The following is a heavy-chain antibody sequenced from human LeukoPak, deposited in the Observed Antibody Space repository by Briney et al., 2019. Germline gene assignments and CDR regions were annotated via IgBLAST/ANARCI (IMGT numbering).Heavy chain of an antibody. CDR1: GGSISSGSYY. CDR3: ARVRRDIVATIPPYFDY. V-gene: IGHV4-61*02. J-gene: IGHJ4*02. CDR2: IYTSGST. Sequence: SSETLSLTCTVSGGSISSGSYYWSWIRQPAGKGLEWIGRIYTSGSTNYNPSLKSRVTISVDTSKNQFSLKLSSVTAADTAMYYCARVRRDIVATIPPYFDYWGQGTLVTVSS. D-gene: IGHD5-12*01.